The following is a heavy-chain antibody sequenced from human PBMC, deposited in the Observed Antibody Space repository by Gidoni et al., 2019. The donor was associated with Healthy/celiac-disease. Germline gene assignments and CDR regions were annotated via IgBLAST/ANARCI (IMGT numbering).Heavy chain of an antibody. Sequence: EVQLVESGGGLVQPGGSLRLSCAASGFTFSSYSMNWVRQAPGKGLEWVSYISSSSSTIYYADSVKGRFTISRDNAKNSLYLQMNSLRAEDTAVYYCARDGAISFDYWGQGTLVTVSS. J-gene: IGHJ4*02. CDR3: ARDGAISFDY. CDR2: ISSSSSTI. CDR1: GFTFSSYS. V-gene: IGHV3-48*01. D-gene: IGHD2-21*01.